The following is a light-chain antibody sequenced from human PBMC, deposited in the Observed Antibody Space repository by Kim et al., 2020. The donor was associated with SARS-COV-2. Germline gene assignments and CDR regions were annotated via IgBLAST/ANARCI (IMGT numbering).Light chain of an antibody. Sequence: SVSPGQTASISCSGDKLGDKYASWYQQKPGQAPVLVIYQDNKRPSGIPERFSGSNSGNTATLTISGTQSMDEADYYCQAWDSSTVVFGGGTRLTVL. CDR1: KLGDKY. V-gene: IGLV3-1*01. J-gene: IGLJ3*02. CDR2: QDN. CDR3: QAWDSSTVV.